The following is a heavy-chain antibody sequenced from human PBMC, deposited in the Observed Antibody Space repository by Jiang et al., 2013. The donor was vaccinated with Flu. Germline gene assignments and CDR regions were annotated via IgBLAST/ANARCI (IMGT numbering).Heavy chain of an antibody. CDR3: ASRVNGVWDY. Sequence: KPGASVKVSCKASGYTFTSYYMHWVRQAPGQGLEWMGIINPSGGSTSYAQKFQGRVTMTRDTSTSTAYMELSRLRSDDTAVYYCASRVNGVWDYWGQGTLVTVSS. J-gene: IGHJ4*02. CDR1: GYTFTSYY. D-gene: IGHD1-1*01. V-gene: IGHV1-46*01. CDR2: INPSGGST.